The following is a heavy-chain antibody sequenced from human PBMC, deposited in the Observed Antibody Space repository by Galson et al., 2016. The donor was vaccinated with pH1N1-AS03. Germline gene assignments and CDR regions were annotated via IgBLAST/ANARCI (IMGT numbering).Heavy chain of an antibody. CDR2: ISRSSSPI. CDR1: GFTFSDYD. J-gene: IGHJ4*02. CDR3: ARVSGGSRLLIVDF. V-gene: IGHV3-11*04. Sequence: SLRLSCAASGFTFSDYDMRWIRQAPGKGLEWVSSISRSSSPISYADSVKGRFTISRDNAKNSLYLQMNSLRAEDTAVYYCARVSGGSRLLIVDFWGQGTLVTVSS. D-gene: IGHD3-10*02.